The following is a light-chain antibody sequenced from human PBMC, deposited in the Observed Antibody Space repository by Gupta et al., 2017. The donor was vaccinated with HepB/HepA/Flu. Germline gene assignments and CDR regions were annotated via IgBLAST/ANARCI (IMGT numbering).Light chain of an antibody. CDR1: MLAKQY. Sequence: SYELTQPPSVSVSPGQTARLTCSGNMLAKQYAYWYRQKPGQAPGLVIDKDSERPSGLPERFSGSSSGTTVTLTISGVQAEDDAYYYCQYADSTNTHVFGTGTKVTVL. CDR2: KDS. J-gene: IGLJ1*01. V-gene: IGLV3-25*03. CDR3: QYADSTNTHV.